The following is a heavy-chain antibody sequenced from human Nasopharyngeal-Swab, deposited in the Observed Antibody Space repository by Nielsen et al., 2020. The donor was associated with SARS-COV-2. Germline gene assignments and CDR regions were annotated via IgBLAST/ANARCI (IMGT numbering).Heavy chain of an antibody. J-gene: IGHJ4*02. D-gene: IGHD2-15*01. CDR1: GFTFSSYG. CDR2: ISYDGSNK. CDR3: AKAAWGRGCSGSSCEGSFDY. V-gene: IGHV3-30*18. Sequence: GESLKISCAASGFTFSSYGMHWVRQAPGKGLEWVAVISYDGSNKYYADSVKGRFTISRDNSKNTLYLQMNSLRAEDTAVHYCAKAAWGRGCSGSSCEGSFDYWGQGTLVTVSS.